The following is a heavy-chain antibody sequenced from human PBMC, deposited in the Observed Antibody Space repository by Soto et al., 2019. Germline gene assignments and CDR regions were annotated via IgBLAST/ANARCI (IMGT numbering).Heavy chain of an antibody. V-gene: IGHV4-59*01. CDR1: GDSISSYY. Sequence: QVQLQESGPGLVKPSETLSLTCTVSGDSISSYYWSWIRQPPGKGLEWIGYIYYSGSTNYNPSLKSRVTISVDTSKNQFSLNLSSVTAADTAVYYCASSNIAAAGFYYYGMDVWGRGTTVTVFS. CDR2: IYYSGST. CDR3: ASSNIAAAGFYYYGMDV. J-gene: IGHJ6*02. D-gene: IGHD6-13*01.